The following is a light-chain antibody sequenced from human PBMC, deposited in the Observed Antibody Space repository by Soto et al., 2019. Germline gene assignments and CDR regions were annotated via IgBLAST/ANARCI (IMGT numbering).Light chain of an antibody. Sequence: QSVLTQPLSASGTPGQRVTISCSGSSSNIGSKTVNWYQQFPGTAPRLLIYNNNERPSGVPDRISGSKSGTSASLAISGLQSGDEADYYCAAWDDSLNGWVFGGGTKLTVL. CDR1: SSNIGSKT. V-gene: IGLV1-44*01. J-gene: IGLJ3*02. CDR2: NNN. CDR3: AAWDDSLNGWV.